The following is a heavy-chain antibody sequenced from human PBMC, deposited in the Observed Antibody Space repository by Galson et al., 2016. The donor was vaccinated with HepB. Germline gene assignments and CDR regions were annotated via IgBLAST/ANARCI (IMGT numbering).Heavy chain of an antibody. J-gene: IGHJ3*02. Sequence: SLKSRIIISIDTSKNQFSLKVNSVTAADTAVYYCARPYGENGRDAFDIWGQGTMVTVSS. V-gene: IGHV4-30-2*05. CDR3: ARPYGENGRDAFDI. D-gene: IGHD4-17*01.